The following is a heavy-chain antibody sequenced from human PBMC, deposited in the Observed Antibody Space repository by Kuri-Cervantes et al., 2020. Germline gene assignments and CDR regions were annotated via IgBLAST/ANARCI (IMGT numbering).Heavy chain of an antibody. V-gene: IGHV3-15*01. Sequence: GGSLRLSCAASGFTFSSYAMSWVRQAPGKGLEWVGRIKSKTDGGTTDYAAPVKGRFTISRDDSKNTLYLQMNSLKTEDTAVYYCTTDFSVIYFDYWGQGTLVTVSS. CDR2: IKSKTDGGTT. CDR1: GFTFSSYA. D-gene: IGHD3-10*01. J-gene: IGHJ4*02. CDR3: TTDFSVIYFDY.